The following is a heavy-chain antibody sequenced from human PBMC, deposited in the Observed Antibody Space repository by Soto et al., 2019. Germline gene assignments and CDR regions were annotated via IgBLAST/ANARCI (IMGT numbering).Heavy chain of an antibody. CDR3: AHSPFYESSGYPDY. CDR2: IYWNDDK. D-gene: IGHD3-22*01. CDR1: GFSLSTSGMG. V-gene: IGHV2-5*01. Sequence: QITLMESGPTLVKPTQTLTLTCTFSGFSLSTSGMGVGWIRQPPGKALEWLALIYWNDDKRYSPSLKSRLTITKDTSKNQVVLTMTNMDPVDTATYYCAHSPFYESSGYPDYWGQGTLVTVSS. J-gene: IGHJ4*02.